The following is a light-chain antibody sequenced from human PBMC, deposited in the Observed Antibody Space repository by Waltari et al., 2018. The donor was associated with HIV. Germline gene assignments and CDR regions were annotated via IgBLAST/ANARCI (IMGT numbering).Light chain of an antibody. CDR3: LLSYSGADVV. CDR2: DTS. Sequence: QAVVTQEPSLTVSPGGPVTLTCGSSTGAVTSGPYPYWFQQKPGQAPRTLIYDTSNKHSWTPARFSGSLLGGKAALTLSGAQPEDEAEYYCLLSYSGADVVFGGGTKLTVL. V-gene: IGLV7-46*01. CDR1: TGAVTSGPY. J-gene: IGLJ2*01.